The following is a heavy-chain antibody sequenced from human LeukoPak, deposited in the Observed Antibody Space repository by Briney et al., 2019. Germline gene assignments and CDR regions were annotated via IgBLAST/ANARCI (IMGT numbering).Heavy chain of an antibody. D-gene: IGHD4-17*01. Sequence: GGSLRLSCAASGFTFSSYSMNWVRQAPGKGLEWVSYISSSSSTIYYADSVKGRFIISRDNSKNTVYLQMNSLRAEDTAVYYCARDRAYGDYASWGQGTLVTVSS. J-gene: IGHJ5*02. CDR3: ARDRAYGDYAS. CDR2: ISSSSSTI. CDR1: GFTFSSYS. V-gene: IGHV3-48*01.